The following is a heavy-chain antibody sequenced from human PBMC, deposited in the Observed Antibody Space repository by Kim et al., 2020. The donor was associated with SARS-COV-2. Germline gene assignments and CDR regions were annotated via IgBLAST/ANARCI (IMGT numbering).Heavy chain of an antibody. Sequence: PSLKSLVTISVDTSKHQFSVKLSSVTAADTAVYYCASTPGSYYYYYGMDVWGQGTTVTVSS. CDR3: ASTPGSYYYYYGMDV. J-gene: IGHJ6*02. V-gene: IGHV4-34*13. D-gene: IGHD1-26*01.